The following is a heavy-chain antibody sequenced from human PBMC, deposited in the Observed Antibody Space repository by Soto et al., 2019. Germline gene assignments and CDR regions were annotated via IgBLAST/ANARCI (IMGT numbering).Heavy chain of an antibody. D-gene: IGHD4-17*01. J-gene: IGHJ3*02. CDR3: AKDLVLDDYGHYGAFDI. V-gene: IGHV3-23*01. CDR1: GFTFSSYA. CDR2: ISGSGGST. Sequence: EVQLLESGGGLVQPGGSLRLSCAASGFTFSSYAMSWVRQAPGKGLEWVSAISGSGGSTYYADSVKGRFTISRDNSKNTLYLQMNSLRAEDTAVYYCAKDLVLDDYGHYGAFDIWGQGTMVTVSS.